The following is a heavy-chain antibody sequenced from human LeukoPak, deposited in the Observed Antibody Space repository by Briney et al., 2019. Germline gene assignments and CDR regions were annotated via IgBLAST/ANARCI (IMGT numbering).Heavy chain of an antibody. J-gene: IGHJ4*02. Sequence: HPGGSLKLSCAASGFTFSGSAMHWVRQASGKGLEWAGRIRSKANSYATAYAASVKGRFTISRDDSKNTAYLQMNSLKTEDTAVYYCTRHEYYYDSSGYYYFDYWGQGTLVTVSS. D-gene: IGHD3-22*01. V-gene: IGHV3-73*01. CDR3: TRHEYYYDSSGYYYFDY. CDR2: IRSKANSYAT. CDR1: GFTFSGSA.